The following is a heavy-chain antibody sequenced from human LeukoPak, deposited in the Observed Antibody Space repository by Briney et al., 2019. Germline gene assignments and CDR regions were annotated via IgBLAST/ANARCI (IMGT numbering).Heavy chain of an antibody. CDR2: IYYSGST. D-gene: IGHD6-13*01. V-gene: IGHV4-39*01. J-gene: IGHJ4*02. CDR1: GGSISSSSYY. CDR3: ARLAAAGPIHYFDY. Sequence: SETLSLTCTVSGGSISSSSYYWGWIRQPPGKGLEWIGSIYYSGSTYYNPSLKSRVTISVDTSKNQFSLKLSSVTAADTAVYYCARLAAAGPIHYFDYWGQGTLVTASS.